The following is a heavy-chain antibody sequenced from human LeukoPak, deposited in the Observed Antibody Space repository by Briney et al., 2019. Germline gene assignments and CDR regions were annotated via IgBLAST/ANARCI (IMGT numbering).Heavy chain of an antibody. CDR3: ARDVDTSSHSSQLDP. CDR2: IQSDGSKE. D-gene: IGHD5-18*01. CDR1: GFTFSTFG. Sequence: PGASLRLSCATAGFTFSTFGIHWVRQTPGKGLEWAAAIQSDGSKEYYGDSVKGRFPISRNSSKNTVYLQMNSLRDEDTAVYYCARDVDTSSHSSQLDPWGQGTLVTVSS. V-gene: IGHV3-33*01. J-gene: IGHJ5*02.